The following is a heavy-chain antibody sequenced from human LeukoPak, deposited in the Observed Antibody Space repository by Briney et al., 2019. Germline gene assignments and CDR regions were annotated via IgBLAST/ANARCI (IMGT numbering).Heavy chain of an antibody. CDR1: GYSFTSYW. CDR3: ARRSDIVVVVAASSGAFDI. V-gene: IGHV5-51*01. J-gene: IGHJ3*02. Sequence: GESLKISCKGSGYSFTSYWIGWVRQLPGKGLEWMGIIYLGDSDTRYSPSFQGQVTISADKSISTAYLQWSSLKASDTAMYYCARRSDIVVVVAASSGAFDIWGQGTMVTVSS. D-gene: IGHD2-15*01. CDR2: IYLGDSDT.